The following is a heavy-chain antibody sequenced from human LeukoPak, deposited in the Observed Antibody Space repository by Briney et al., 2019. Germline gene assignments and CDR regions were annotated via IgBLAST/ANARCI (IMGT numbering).Heavy chain of an antibody. J-gene: IGHJ3*02. CDR3: ASSTYYDFWSGYLGAFDI. CDR2: IYTSGST. V-gene: IGHV4-4*09. D-gene: IGHD3-3*01. CDR1: GGSISSYY. Sequence: SETLSLTCTVSGGSISSYYWSWIRQPPGKGLEWIGYIYTSGSTNYNPSLKSRVTISVDTSKNQFSLKLSSVTAADTAVYYCASSTYYDFWSGYLGAFDIWGQGTMVTVSS.